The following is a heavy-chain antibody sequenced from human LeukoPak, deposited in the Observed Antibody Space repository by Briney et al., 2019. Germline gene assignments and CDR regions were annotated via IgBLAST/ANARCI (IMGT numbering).Heavy chain of an antibody. V-gene: IGHV3-30-3*01. Sequence: AGGSLRLSCAASGFTFSSYAMHWVRQAPGKGLEWGAVISYDVSNKYYADSVKGRFTISRDNSKNTLYLQMNSLRAEDTAVYYCAREAGGYSYYGSGSYYNGPPGWFDPWGQGTLVTVSS. CDR3: AREAGGYSYYGSGSYYNGPPGWFDP. D-gene: IGHD3-10*01. CDR2: ISYDVSNK. CDR1: GFTFSSYA. J-gene: IGHJ5*02.